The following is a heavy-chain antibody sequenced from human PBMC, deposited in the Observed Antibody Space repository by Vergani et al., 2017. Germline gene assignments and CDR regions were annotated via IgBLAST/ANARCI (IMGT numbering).Heavy chain of an antibody. J-gene: IGHJ1*01. D-gene: IGHD3-22*01. V-gene: IGHV1-69*01. Sequence: QVQLVQSGAEVKKPGSSVKVSCKASGGTFSSYAISWVRQAPGQGLEWMGGINPSFGKANYAQKFQGRVTITADESTSTAYMELSSLRAEDTAVYYCARDWAPYYYDSSGYYYPEYFQHWGQGTLVTVSS. CDR1: GGTFSSYA. CDR2: INPSFGKA. CDR3: ARDWAPYYYDSSGYYYPEYFQH.